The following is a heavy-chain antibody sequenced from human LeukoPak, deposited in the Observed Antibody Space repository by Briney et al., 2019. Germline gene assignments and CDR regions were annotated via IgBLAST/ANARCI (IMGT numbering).Heavy chain of an antibody. CDR3: ARRGYSGYDWVSVAGRGAAFDI. Sequence: ASVKVSCKASGYTFTSYGISWVRQAPGQGLEWMGWISAYNGNTNYAQKLQGRVTMTTDTSTSTAYMELRSLRSDDTAVYYCARRGYSGYDWVSVAGRGAAFDIWGQGTMVTVSS. CDR2: ISAYNGNT. CDR1: GYTFTSYG. D-gene: IGHD5-12*01. J-gene: IGHJ3*02. V-gene: IGHV1-18*01.